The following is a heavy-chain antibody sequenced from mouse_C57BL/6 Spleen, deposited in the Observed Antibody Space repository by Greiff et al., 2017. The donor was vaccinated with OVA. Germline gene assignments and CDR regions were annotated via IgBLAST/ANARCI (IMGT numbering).Heavy chain of an antibody. V-gene: IGHV1-82*01. CDR3: ARSEDGYYPFDY. Sequence: QVQLQQSGPELVKPGASVKISCKASGYAFSSSWMNWVKQRPGKGLEWIGRFYPGDGDTNYNGKFKGKATLTADKSSSTAYMQLSSLTSEDSAVYFCARSEDGYYPFDYWGQGTTLTVSS. J-gene: IGHJ2*01. CDR1: GYAFSSSW. CDR2: FYPGDGDT. D-gene: IGHD2-3*01.